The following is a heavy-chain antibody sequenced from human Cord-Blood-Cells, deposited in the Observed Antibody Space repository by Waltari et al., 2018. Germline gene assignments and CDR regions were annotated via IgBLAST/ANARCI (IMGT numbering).Heavy chain of an antibody. D-gene: IGHD6-13*01. Sequence: QLQLQQWGAGLLKPSETLSLSCAVYGGSFRGYYWSWIRQPPRKGGEWIGEINNRGSTKYNPSLKRRFTISVDTSKNQFSLTVSSVIAADTAVYYCARAPGRAAAGRPNFYFDYWGQGTLVTVSS. V-gene: IGHV4-34*01. CDR1: GGSFRGYY. J-gene: IGHJ4*02. CDR3: ARAPGRAAAGRPNFYFDY. CDR2: INNRGST.